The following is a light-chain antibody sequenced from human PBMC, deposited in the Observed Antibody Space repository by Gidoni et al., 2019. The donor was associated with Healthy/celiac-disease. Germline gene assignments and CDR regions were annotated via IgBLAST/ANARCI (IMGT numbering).Light chain of an antibody. J-gene: IGLJ2*01. Sequence: HAVLTQPSSLPASPGASASLPCTLRSGINVGTYRIYCYQHKPGCPPQYLLRYKSDSDKQQGTGVPIRFSGSKDASANAGILLISGLQSEDEADYYCMIWHSSAVVFGGGTKLTVL. CDR2: YKSDSDK. V-gene: IGLV5-45*03. CDR3: MIWHSSAVV. CDR1: SGINVGTYR.